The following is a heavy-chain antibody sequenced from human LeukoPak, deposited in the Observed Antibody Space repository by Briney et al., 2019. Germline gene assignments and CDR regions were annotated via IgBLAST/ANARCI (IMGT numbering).Heavy chain of an antibody. CDR1: GGTFSSYA. J-gene: IGHJ3*02. V-gene: IGHV1-69*04. Sequence: SVKVSCKASGGTFSSYAISWVRQAPGQGLEWMGRIIPILGIANYAQKFQGRATITADKSTSTAYMELSSLRSEDTAVYYCARDLPLEWVTMAVAFDIWGQGTMVTVSS. CDR3: ARDLPLEWVTMAVAFDI. D-gene: IGHD3-10*01. CDR2: IIPILGIA.